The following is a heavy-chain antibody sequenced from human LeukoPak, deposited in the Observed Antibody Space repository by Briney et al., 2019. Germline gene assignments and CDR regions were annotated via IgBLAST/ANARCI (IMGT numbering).Heavy chain of an antibody. Sequence: GGSLRLSCAASGFTFSSYAMSWVRQAPGKGLEWGSAISGSGGSTYYADSVKGRFTISRDNSKNTLYLQMNSLRAEDTAVYYCAKEGGATYYDNLTGYPHYYFDYWGRGTLVTVSS. CDR2: ISGSGGST. J-gene: IGHJ4*02. CDR1: GFTFSSYA. CDR3: AKEGGATYYDNLTGYPHYYFDY. V-gene: IGHV3-23*01. D-gene: IGHD3-9*01.